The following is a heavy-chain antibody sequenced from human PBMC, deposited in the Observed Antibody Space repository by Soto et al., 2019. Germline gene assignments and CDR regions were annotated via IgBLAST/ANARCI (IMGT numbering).Heavy chain of an antibody. CDR1: GFTFSSYG. J-gene: IGHJ4*02. D-gene: IGHD6-19*01. V-gene: IGHV3-30*18. CDR3: AKDISGCPGDY. CDR2: ISYDGSNK. Sequence: QVQLVESGGGVVQPGGSLRLSCAASGFTFSSYGMHWVRQAPGKGLEWVAVISYDGSNKYYADSVKGRFTISRDNSKNTLYLQMNSLRAEDTAVYYCAKDISGCPGDYWGQGTLVTVSS.